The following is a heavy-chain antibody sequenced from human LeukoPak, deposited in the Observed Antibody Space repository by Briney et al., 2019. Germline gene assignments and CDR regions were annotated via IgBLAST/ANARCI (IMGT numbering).Heavy chain of an antibody. D-gene: IGHD5-24*01. CDR3: ARVRKWLQLGDY. V-gene: IGHV4-31*03. CDR1: GGSISSGGYY. J-gene: IGHJ4*02. CDR2: IYHSGST. Sequence: SQTLSLTCTVSGGSISSGGYYWSWIRQHPGKGLEWIGYIYHSGSTYCNPSLKSRVTISVDTSKNQFSLKLSSVTAADTAVYYCARVRKWLQLGDYWGQGTLVTVSS.